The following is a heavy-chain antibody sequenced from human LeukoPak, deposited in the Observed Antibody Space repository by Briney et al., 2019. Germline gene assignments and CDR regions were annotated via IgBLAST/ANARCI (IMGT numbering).Heavy chain of an antibody. D-gene: IGHD1-1*01. V-gene: IGHV1-69*02. CDR2: IIPILGIA. J-gene: IGHJ3*02. CDR3: ARPDDGTGDAFDI. Sequence: ASVKVSCKASGGTFSSYTISWVRQAPGQGLEWMGRIIPILGIANYAQKFQGRVTITADKSTSTAYMELSSLRSEDTAVYYCARPDDGTGDAFDIWGQGTMVTVSS. CDR1: GGTFSSYT.